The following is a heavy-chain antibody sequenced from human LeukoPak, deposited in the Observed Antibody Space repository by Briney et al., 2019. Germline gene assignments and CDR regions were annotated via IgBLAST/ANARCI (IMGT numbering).Heavy chain of an antibody. V-gene: IGHV4-59*01. CDR1: GGSISSYY. Sequence: SETLSLTCTVSGGSISSYYWSWIRQPPGKELEWIEYIHYSGSTNYNPSLKSRVTMSVDTSKNQFSLKLTSVTAADTAVYYCARGGSSSSWPFYYWGQGTLVTVSS. CDR2: IHYSGST. CDR3: ARGGSSSSWPFYY. J-gene: IGHJ4*02. D-gene: IGHD6-13*01.